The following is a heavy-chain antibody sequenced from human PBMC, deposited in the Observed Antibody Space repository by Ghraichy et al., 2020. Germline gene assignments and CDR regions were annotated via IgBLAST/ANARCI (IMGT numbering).Heavy chain of an antibody. CDR3: AKGGWSLDS. J-gene: IGHJ5*02. CDR2: IHHNGNT. Sequence: SETLSLTCTVSGASIASHYWSWIRQPPRMGLEWIGYIHHNGNTNYNPSLKSRVAMSVDTSKNQFSLKLTSVSPEDTAVYYCAKGGWSLDSWGQGTLVTVSS. D-gene: IGHD2-15*01. CDR1: GASIASHY. V-gene: IGHV4-59*11.